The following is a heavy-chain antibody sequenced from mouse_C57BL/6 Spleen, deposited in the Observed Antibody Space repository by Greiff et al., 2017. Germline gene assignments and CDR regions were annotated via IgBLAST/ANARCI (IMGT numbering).Heavy chain of an antibody. D-gene: IGHD1-1*01. CDR2: IDPETGGT. CDR1: GYTFTDYE. J-gene: IGHJ2*01. CDR3: TRERIYYGSSFDY. Sequence: VQLQQPGAELVRPGASVTLSCKASGYTFTDYEMHWVKQTPVHGLEWIGAIDPETGGTAYNQKFKGKAILTADKSSSTAYMELRSLTSEDSAVYYCTRERIYYGSSFDYWGQGTTLTVSS. V-gene: IGHV1-15*01.